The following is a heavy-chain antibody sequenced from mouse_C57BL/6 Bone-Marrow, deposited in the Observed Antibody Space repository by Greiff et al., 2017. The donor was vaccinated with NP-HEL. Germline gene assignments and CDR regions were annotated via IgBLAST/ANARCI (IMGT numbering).Heavy chain of an antibody. CDR3: ARDYYGTYWYFDV. Sequence: QVQLQQPGAELVKPGASVKLSCKASGYTFTSYWMQWVKQRPGQGLEWIGEIDPSDSYTNYHQKFKGKGTLTVDTSSCTAYMQLSSLTYEDAAVYYGARDYYGTYWYFDVWGTGTTVTVSS. J-gene: IGHJ1*03. V-gene: IGHV1-50*01. CDR2: IDPSDSYT. D-gene: IGHD2-1*01. CDR1: GYTFTSYW.